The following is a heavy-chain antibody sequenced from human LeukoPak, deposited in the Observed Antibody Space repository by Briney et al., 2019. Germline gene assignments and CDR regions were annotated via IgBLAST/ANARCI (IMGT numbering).Heavy chain of an antibody. D-gene: IGHD3-3*01. CDR2: SHRGGST. V-gene: IGHV4-4*02. CDR3: ARGYPERTTIFGVVTNNWFDP. Sequence: SETLSLTCAVSGDSINSHEWWTWVRQPPGKGLEWIGESHRGGSTNYNPSLKSRVTISVDTSKNQFSLKLSSVTAADTAVYYCARGYPERTTIFGVVTNNWFDPWGQGTLVTVSS. CDR1: GDSINSHEW. J-gene: IGHJ5*02.